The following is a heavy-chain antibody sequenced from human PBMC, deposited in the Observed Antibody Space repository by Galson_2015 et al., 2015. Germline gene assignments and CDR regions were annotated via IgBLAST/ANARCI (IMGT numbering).Heavy chain of an antibody. D-gene: IGHD3-10*01. CDR1: GFTISKKY. V-gene: IGHV3-53*01. CDR2: IHDTGNT. CDR3: ASLTIA. J-gene: IGHJ4*02. Sequence: SLRLSCAASGFTISKKYMTWVRQAPGKGLEWVSVIHDTGNTYYAESVKGRFTISRDNSKNTLYLRMNSLRVEDTAVYYCASLTIAWGQGTLVTVSS.